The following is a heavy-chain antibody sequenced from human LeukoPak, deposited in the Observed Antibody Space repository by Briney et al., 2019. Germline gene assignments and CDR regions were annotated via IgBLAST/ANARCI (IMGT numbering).Heavy chain of an antibody. D-gene: IGHD4-17*01. J-gene: IGHJ4*02. CDR2: IYYSGST. CDR1: GGSFSSGTYY. CDR3: ARGPKTTVTPWFY. Sequence: SETLSLTCTVSGGSFSSGTYYWSWIRQPPGKGLEWIGYIYYSGSTNYNSSLKSRVTISVDTSKNQFSLKLSSVTAADTVVYYCARGPKTTVTPWFYWGQGTLVTVSS. V-gene: IGHV4-61*01.